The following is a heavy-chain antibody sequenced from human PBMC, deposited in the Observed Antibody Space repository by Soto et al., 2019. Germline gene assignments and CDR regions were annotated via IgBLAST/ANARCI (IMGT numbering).Heavy chain of an antibody. V-gene: IGHV4-39*01. J-gene: IGHJ4*02. CDR3: ARLPSGSYYEY. D-gene: IGHD1-26*01. CDR1: GGSISSSSYY. Sequence: QLQLQESGPGLVKPSETLSLTCTVSGGSISSSSYYWGWIRQPPGKGLEWIGSIYYSGSTYYNPFLKSRVTISVDTSKNQFSLKLSSVTAADTAVYYCARLPSGSYYEYWGQGTLVTVSS. CDR2: IYYSGST.